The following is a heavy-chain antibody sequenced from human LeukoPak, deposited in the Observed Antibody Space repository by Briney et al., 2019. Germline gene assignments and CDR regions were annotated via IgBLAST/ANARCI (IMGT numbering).Heavy chain of an antibody. D-gene: IGHD5-24*01. V-gene: IGHV4-38-2*02. Sequence: SETLSLTCTVSGYPISSGYYWGWIRQPPGKGLEWIGSIYHSGSTYYNPSLKSRVTISVDTSKNQFSLKLSSVTAADTAVYYCARGRRGMATIYDYWGQGTLVTVSS. CDR3: ARGRRGMATIYDY. J-gene: IGHJ4*02. CDR1: GYPISSGYY. CDR2: IYHSGST.